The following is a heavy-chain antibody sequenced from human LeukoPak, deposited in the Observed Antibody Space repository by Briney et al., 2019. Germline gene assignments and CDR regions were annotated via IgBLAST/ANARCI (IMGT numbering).Heavy chain of an antibody. CDR2: INHSGST. J-gene: IGHJ6*03. D-gene: IGHD4-11*01. CDR3: ARGNLWDYRRYYYYMDV. V-gene: IGHV4-34*01. Sequence: SETLSLTCAVYGGSFSGYYWSWIRQPPGKGLEWIGEINHSGSTNYNPSLKSRVTMSVDTPKNQFSLKLSSVTAADTAVYYCARGNLWDYRRYYYYMDVWGKGTTVTISS. CDR1: GGSFSGYY.